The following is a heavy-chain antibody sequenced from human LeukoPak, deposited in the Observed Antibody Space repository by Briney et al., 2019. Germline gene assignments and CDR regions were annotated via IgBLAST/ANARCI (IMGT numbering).Heavy chain of an antibody. Sequence: GASVKVSCKASGYTFTGNYMHWVRQTPGQGLEWMGWINPNSGGTNDAQKFQGRVTMTRDTSISTAYMELSRLRSDDTAVYYCARQSSGGYGLGYWGQGTLVTVSS. V-gene: IGHV1-2*02. J-gene: IGHJ4*02. CDR3: ARQSSGGYGLGY. CDR1: GYTFTGNY. D-gene: IGHD5-12*01. CDR2: INPNSGGT.